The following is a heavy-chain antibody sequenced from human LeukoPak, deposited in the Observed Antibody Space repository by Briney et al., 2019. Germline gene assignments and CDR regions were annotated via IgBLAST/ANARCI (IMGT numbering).Heavy chain of an antibody. D-gene: IGHD3-22*01. CDR2: ISGSGGNT. V-gene: IGHV3-23*01. J-gene: IGHJ4*02. CDR3: AKDRGYYDSSGYYRTPNHFDY. Sequence: GGSLRLSCAASGFTFSSYAMSWVRQAPGKGLEWVSGISGSGGNTYFADSVKGRFTISRDNSKNTLYLQMNSLRAEDTAVYYCAKDRGYYDSSGYYRTPNHFDYWGQGSLVTVSS. CDR1: GFTFSSYA.